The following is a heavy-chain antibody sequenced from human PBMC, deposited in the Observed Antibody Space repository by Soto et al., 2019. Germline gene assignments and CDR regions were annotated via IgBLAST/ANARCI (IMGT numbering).Heavy chain of an antibody. CDR3: ARVDYDFWSGYPPDGMDV. CDR2: IYYSGST. CDR1: GGSVSSGSYY. J-gene: IGHJ6*02. V-gene: IGHV4-61*01. D-gene: IGHD3-3*01. Sequence: PSETLSLTCTVSGGSVSSGSYYWSWIRQPPGKGLEWIGYIYYSGSTNYNPSLKSRVTISVDTSKNQFSLKLSSVTAADTAVYYCARVDYDFWSGYPPDGMDVWGQGTTVTVS.